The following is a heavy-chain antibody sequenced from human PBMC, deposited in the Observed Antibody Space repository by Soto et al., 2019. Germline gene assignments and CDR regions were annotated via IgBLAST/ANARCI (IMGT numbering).Heavy chain of an antibody. CDR3: AGGRIWGSYRYTPYYFDY. Sequence: QVQLQQWGAGLLKPSETLSLTCAVYGGSFSGYYWSWIRQPPGKGLEWIGEINHSGSTNYNPSLKRRITISVDTSKNQVSLKLSSVTAADTAVDYWAGGRIWGSYRYTPYYFDYWGQGTLVTVSS. V-gene: IGHV4-34*01. D-gene: IGHD3-16*02. CDR2: INHSGST. J-gene: IGHJ4*02. CDR1: GGSFSGYY.